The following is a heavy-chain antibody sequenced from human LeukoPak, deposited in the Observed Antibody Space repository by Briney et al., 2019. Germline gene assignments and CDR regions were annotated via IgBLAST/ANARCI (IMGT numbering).Heavy chain of an antibody. CDR1: GFTLRSYW. CDR2: IKQDGSER. Sequence: GGSLRLSCAASGFTLRSYWMSWVRQAPGKGLEWVANIKQDGSERYYVDSVKGRFTISRDYSRNILYLQMDSLRSDDTATYYCARDGVTRRYNTYYYMDVWGKGTTVTV. D-gene: IGHD1-1*01. V-gene: IGHV3-7*01. CDR3: ARDGVTRRYNTYYYMDV. J-gene: IGHJ6*03.